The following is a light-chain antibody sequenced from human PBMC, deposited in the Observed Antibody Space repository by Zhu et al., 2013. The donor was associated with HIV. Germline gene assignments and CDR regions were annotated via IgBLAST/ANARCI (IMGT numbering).Light chain of an antibody. CDR3: QQYGSSPLT. J-gene: IGKJ4*01. CDR1: QSVRNNY. CDR2: GAS. V-gene: IGKV3-20*01. Sequence: EIVLTQSPGTLSLSPGEKVTLSCRASQSVRNNYLAWYQQKAGRAPRLVIYGASSRGNGIPDRFSGSGSGTEFSLSISRLEPEDFAVYYCQQYGSSPLTFGGGTTVEIK.